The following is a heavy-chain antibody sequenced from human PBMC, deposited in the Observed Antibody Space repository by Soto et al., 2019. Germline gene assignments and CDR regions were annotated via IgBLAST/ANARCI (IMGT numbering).Heavy chain of an antibody. J-gene: IGHJ4*02. CDR3: ARAPILVGETTYENYFDY. D-gene: IGHD2-21*01. CDR2: NIPIFGTA. V-gene: IGHV1-69*13. Sequence: SVKISSKASGGTFSNLVISWVRQAPGQGLEWMGGNIPIFGTANYAQKFQGRVTIIADESTGTTYMELTSLRSEDTAVYYCARAPILVGETTYENYFDYWGQGTLVTVSS. CDR1: GGTFSNLV.